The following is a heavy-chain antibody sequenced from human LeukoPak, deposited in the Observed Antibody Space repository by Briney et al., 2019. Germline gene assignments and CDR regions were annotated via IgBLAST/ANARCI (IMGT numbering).Heavy chain of an antibody. J-gene: IGHJ5*02. D-gene: IGHD3-3*01. V-gene: IGHV1-24*01. Sequence: ASVKVSCKVSGYTLTELSMHWVRQAPGKGLEWMGGFDPEDGETIYAQKFQGRVTMTEDTSTDTAYMELSSLRSEDTAVYYCATDLEGGKEWLSKFDPWGQGTLVTVSS. CDR1: GYTLTELS. CDR3: ATDLEGGKEWLSKFDP. CDR2: FDPEDGET.